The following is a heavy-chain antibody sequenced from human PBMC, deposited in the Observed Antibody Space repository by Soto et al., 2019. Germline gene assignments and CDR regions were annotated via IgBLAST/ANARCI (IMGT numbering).Heavy chain of an antibody. Sequence: PSETLSLTCTVSGGSISSSSYYWGWIRQPPGKGLEWIGSIYYSGSTYYNPSLKSRVTISVDTSKNQFSLKLSSVTAADTAVYYCARHETVKRYNWFDPWGQGTLVTVSS. V-gene: IGHV4-39*01. CDR2: IYYSGST. CDR3: ARHETVKRYNWFDP. CDR1: GGSISSSSYY. J-gene: IGHJ5*02.